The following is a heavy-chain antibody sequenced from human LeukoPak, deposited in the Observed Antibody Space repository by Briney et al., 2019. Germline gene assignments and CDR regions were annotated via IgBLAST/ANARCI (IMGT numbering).Heavy chain of an antibody. J-gene: IGHJ4*02. CDR1: GFTVSSNS. V-gene: IGHV3-66*01. CDR2: IYSGGST. D-gene: IGHD4-11*01. CDR3: AREGTV. Sequence: PGGSLRLSCAASGFTVSSNSMSWGRQAPGKGLEWVSIIYSGGSTYNADSVKGRFTISRDNSKNTLYLQMNSLRAEDTAVYYCAREGTVRGQGTLVTVSS.